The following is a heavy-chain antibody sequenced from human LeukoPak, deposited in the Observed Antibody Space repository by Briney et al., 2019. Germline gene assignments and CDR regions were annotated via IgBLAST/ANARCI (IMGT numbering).Heavy chain of an antibody. CDR1: GGSFSGYY. D-gene: IGHD3-9*01. J-gene: IGHJ4*02. Sequence: SETLSLTCAVYGGSFSGYYWSWIRQPPGKGLEWIGEINHSGSTNYNPSPKSRVTISVDTSKNQFSLKLSSVTAADTAVYYCARALRYFDWSWASWGQGTLVTVSS. V-gene: IGHV4-34*01. CDR3: ARALRYFDWSWAS. CDR2: INHSGST.